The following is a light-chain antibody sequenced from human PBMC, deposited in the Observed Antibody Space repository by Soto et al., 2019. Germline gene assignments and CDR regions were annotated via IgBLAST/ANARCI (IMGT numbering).Light chain of an antibody. CDR2: SND. CDR1: SSNIGSNT. V-gene: IGLV1-44*01. Sequence: QSVLTQPPSASGTPGQRVTISCSGSSSNIGSNTVNWYQQLPVKAPKLLIYSNDQRPSGVPDRFSGSKSDTSASLAISGLQSDDEADYYCAAWDDSLNGFAVFGGGTQLTVL. CDR3: AAWDDSLNGFAV. J-gene: IGLJ7*01.